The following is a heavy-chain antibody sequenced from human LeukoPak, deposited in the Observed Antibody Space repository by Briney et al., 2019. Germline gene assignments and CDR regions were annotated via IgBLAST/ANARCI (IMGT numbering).Heavy chain of an antibody. CDR3: AKELVLLWFGEPRGFDY. V-gene: IGHV3-11*04. CDR2: ISSSGSTI. J-gene: IGHJ4*02. CDR1: GFTFSDYY. Sequence: GGSLRLSCAASGFTFSDYYMSWIRQAPGKGLEWVSYISSSGSTIYYADSVKGRFTISRDNSKNTLYLQMNSLRAEDTAVYYCAKELVLLWFGEPRGFDYWGQGTLVTVSS. D-gene: IGHD3-10*01.